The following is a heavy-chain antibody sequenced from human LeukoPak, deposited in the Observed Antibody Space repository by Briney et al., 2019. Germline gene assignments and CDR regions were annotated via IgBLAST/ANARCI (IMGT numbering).Heavy chain of an antibody. Sequence: SVKVSCKASGGTFSRYTISCVRHAPGQGLEWMGGIIPILGTANYAQKFRSRVTITADEITSTAYMELSSLRAEDTAVYYCARYTLDKWNDQEGDDWGQGTLVTVSS. V-gene: IGHV1-69*13. CDR1: GGTFSRYT. J-gene: IGHJ4*02. CDR2: IIPILGTA. CDR3: ARYTLDKWNDQEGDD. D-gene: IGHD1-20*01.